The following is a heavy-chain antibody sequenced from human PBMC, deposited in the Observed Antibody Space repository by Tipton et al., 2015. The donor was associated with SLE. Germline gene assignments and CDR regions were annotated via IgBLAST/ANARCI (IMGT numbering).Heavy chain of an antibody. CDR1: GFTFSIYS. CDR3: ASQLTFREGFDY. CDR2: ISHDGSNI. D-gene: IGHD2/OR15-2a*01. J-gene: IGHJ4*02. Sequence: SLRLSCAASGFTFSIYSMHWVRQAPGKGLEWVTVISHDGSNIHYGDSVKGRFTISRDNSKNTLYLQMNSLRAEDTAVYYCASQLTFREGFDYWGQGTLVTVSS. V-gene: IGHV3-30*04.